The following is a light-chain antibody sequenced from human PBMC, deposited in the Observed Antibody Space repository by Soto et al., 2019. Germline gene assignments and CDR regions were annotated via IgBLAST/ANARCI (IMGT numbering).Light chain of an antibody. V-gene: IGLV1-44*01. CDR1: SSNIGSNT. CDR2: SNN. CDR3: AAWDDSLISYV. Sequence: QSALTQPPSASGTPGQRVTISCSGSSSNIGSNTVNWYQQLPGTAPKLLIYSNNQRPSGVPDRFSGSKSGTSASLAISGLQSEDEADSYCAAWDDSLISYVFGTGTKVTVL. J-gene: IGLJ1*01.